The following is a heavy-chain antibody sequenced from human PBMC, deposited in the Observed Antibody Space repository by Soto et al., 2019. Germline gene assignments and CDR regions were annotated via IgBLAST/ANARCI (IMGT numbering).Heavy chain of an antibody. J-gene: IGHJ6*02. D-gene: IGHD3-16*01. CDR3: ARHPAIAKFENGLDV. Sequence: SETLSLTCTVSGGPVNYLYWSWIRQPPGKGLEWIGYIYYTGHTLYSPSLKSRVTMSIDTSKNQFSLTLTSVTAADTAMYYCARHPAIAKFENGLDVWGQGTTVTVSS. V-gene: IGHV4-59*08. CDR1: GGPVNYLY. CDR2: IYYTGHT.